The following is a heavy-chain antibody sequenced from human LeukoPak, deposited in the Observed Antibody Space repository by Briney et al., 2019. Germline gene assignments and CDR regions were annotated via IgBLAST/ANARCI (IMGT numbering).Heavy chain of an antibody. Sequence: SETLSLTCTVSGVSISSGDYYWSWIRQPPGKGLEWIGYIYYSGSTYYNPSLKSRVTISVDTSKNQLSLKLSSVTAADTAVYYCARPYYYDSRIDPWGQGTLVTVSS. V-gene: IGHV4-30-4*01. CDR3: ARPYYYDSRIDP. CDR1: GVSISSGDYY. D-gene: IGHD3-22*01. J-gene: IGHJ5*02. CDR2: IYYSGST.